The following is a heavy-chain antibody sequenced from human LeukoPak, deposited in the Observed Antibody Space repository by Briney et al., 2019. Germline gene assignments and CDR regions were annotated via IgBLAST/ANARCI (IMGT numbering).Heavy chain of an antibody. V-gene: IGHV3-23*01. J-gene: IGHJ3*02. CDR1: GFTFSSYA. CDR2: ISGSGGST. D-gene: IGHD2-15*01. Sequence: PGGSLRLSCAASGFTFSSYAMSWVRQAPGKGLEWVSAISGSGGSTYYADSVKGRFTISRDNSKNTLYLQMNSLRAEDTAVYYCAKDRTDCSGGSCYSADAFDIWGQGTMVTVSS. CDR3: AKDRTDCSGGSCYSADAFDI.